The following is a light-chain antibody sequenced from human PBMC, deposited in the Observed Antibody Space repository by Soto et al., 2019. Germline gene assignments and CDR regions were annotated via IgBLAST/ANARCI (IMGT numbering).Light chain of an antibody. J-gene: IGLJ1*01. CDR2: EVS. Sequence: QSVLTQPPSASGSPGQSVTISCTGTSSDIGGYNYVSWYQQPPGKAPKLMIYEVSKRPSGVPDRFSGSKSGNTASLTVSGLQAEDEADYYCSSYAGSNNYVFGSGTKVTVL. V-gene: IGLV2-8*01. CDR3: SSYAGSNNYV. CDR1: SSDIGGYNY.